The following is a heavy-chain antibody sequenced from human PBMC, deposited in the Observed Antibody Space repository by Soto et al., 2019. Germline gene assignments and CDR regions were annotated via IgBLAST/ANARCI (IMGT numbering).Heavy chain of an antibody. D-gene: IGHD2-2*01. CDR2: IKNKANSYTT. CDR3: NRVKLCGTAGCHRVLDV. CDR1: GFTFSDHY. Sequence: EVQLVESGGGLVQPGGSLRLSCAASGFTFSDHYMDWVRQAPGEGLEWVGRIKNKANSYTTEYAASVEDRFTISRDDSRNSLFLQMNGLKTEDTAVYYGNRVKLCGTAGCHRVLDVWGKVTTVTVSS. V-gene: IGHV3-72*01. J-gene: IGHJ6*04.